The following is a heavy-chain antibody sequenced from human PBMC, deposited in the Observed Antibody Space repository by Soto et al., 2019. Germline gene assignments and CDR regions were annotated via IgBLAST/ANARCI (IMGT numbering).Heavy chain of an antibody. D-gene: IGHD6-13*01. J-gene: IGHJ5*02. Sequence: ASVKVSCKASGYTFTSYGIHWVRQAPGQRLEWIGWINAANGDTKYSPKFQGRVTITRDTSASTAYMELSSLRSEDTAVYYCVRRHVSATGIDWFDPWGQGTLVTVSS. CDR2: INAANGDT. CDR1: GYTFTSYG. CDR3: VRRHVSATGIDWFDP. V-gene: IGHV1-3*01.